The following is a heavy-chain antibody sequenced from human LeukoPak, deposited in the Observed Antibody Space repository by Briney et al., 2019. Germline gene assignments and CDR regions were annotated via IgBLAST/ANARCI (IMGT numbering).Heavy chain of an antibody. CDR3: ARVSSRSFDY. CDR2: IYHSGST. Sequence: PSETLSLTCTVSGGSISSGGYYWSWIRQPPGKGLEWIGYIYHSGSTYYNPSLKSRVTISVDRSKNQFSLKLSSVTAADTAVYYCARVSSRSFDYWGQGTLVTVSS. J-gene: IGHJ4*02. V-gene: IGHV4-30-2*01. CDR1: GGSISSGGYY.